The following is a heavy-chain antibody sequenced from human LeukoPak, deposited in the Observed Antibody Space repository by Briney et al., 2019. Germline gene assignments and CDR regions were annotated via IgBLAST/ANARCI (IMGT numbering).Heavy chain of an antibody. D-gene: IGHD2/OR15-2a*01. CDR3: SRALRLSGDAFDT. CDR2: IRNKDYGETT. Sequence: GGSLRLSCTGSGFNFGYFPMSWFRQAPGKGLEWVAFIRNKDYGETTEYAASVKGRFSISRDDSESIAYLQMSSLKAEDTAVYYCSRALRLSGDAFDTWGQGTMVTVSS. V-gene: IGHV3-49*03. J-gene: IGHJ3*02. CDR1: GFNFGYFP.